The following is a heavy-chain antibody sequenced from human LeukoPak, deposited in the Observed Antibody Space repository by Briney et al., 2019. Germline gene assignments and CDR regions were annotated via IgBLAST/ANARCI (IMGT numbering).Heavy chain of an antibody. D-gene: IGHD1-26*01. CDR2: IIPIFGTA. J-gene: IGHJ4*02. Sequence: SVKVSCKASGGTFSSYAISWVRQAPGQGLEWMGGIIPIFGTANYAQKFQGRVTITADESTSTAYMELSSLRSEDTAVYYCAREGSYYVSLIDYWGQGTLVTVSS. CDR3: AREGSYYVSLIDY. V-gene: IGHV1-69*13. CDR1: GGTFSSYA.